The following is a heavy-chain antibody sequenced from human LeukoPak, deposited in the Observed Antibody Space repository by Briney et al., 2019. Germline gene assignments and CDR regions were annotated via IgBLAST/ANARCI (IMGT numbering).Heavy chain of an antibody. CDR1: GYTFTSYG. CDR3: ARAGRRIAAAHDY. V-gene: IGHV1-18*01. J-gene: IGHJ4*02. CDR2: ISAYNGNT. D-gene: IGHD6-13*01. Sequence: ASVKVSCKASGYTFTSYGITWVRQAPGQGLEWMGWISAYNGNTNYAQKLQSRVTMTRDTSISTAYMELSRLRSDDTAVYYCARAGRRIAAAHDYWGQGTLVTVSS.